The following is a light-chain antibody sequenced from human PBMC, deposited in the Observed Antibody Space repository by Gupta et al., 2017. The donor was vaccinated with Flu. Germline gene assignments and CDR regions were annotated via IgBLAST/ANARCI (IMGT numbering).Light chain of an antibody. Sequence: NIVGAYNVVSLYQQYASKPPRLMICKINRRPSGVPDRFSGSNSGNTASVTVSGHQADDDAYYYCNSDTGNNSFVFGTGTKVTVL. V-gene: IGLV2-8*01. CDR3: NSDTGNNSFV. CDR2: KIN. J-gene: IGLJ1*01. CDR1: NIVGAYNV.